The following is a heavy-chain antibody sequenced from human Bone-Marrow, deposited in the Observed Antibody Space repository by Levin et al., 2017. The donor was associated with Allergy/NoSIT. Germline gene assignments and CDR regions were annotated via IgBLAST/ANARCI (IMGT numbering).Heavy chain of an antibody. CDR1: GGSISGTNW. D-gene: IGHD5-18*01. CDR2: IYQSGNT. V-gene: IGHV4-4*02. Sequence: PSETLSLTCAVSGGSISGTNWWSWVRQPPGKGLEWIGEIYQSGNTSYNPSLKSRVTISVDKSKNQFFLKLSSVTAADTAVYYCARKRIQLWFDYWGQGTLVTVSS. J-gene: IGHJ4*02. CDR3: ARKRIQLWFDY.